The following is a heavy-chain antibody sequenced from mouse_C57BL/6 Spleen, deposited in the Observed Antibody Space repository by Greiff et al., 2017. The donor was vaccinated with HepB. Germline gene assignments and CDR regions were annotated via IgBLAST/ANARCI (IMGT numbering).Heavy chain of an antibody. CDR1: GYSFTGYY. CDR3: ARSGGYYDYVVRSAMDY. CDR2: INPSTGGT. Sequence: EVQRVESGPELVKPGASVKISCKASGYSFTGYYMNWVKQSPEKSLEWIGEINPSTGGTTYNQKFKAKATLTVDKSSSTAYMQLKSLTSEDSAVYYCARSGGYYDYVVRSAMDYWGQGTSVTVSS. D-gene: IGHD2-4*01. J-gene: IGHJ4*01. V-gene: IGHV1-42*01.